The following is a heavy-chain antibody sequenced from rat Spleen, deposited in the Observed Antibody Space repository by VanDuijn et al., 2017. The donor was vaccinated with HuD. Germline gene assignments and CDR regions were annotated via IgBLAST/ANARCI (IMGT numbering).Heavy chain of an antibody. CDR3: TRSYGGYSSNWFAY. D-gene: IGHD1-11*01. CDR2: IWGDGST. CDR1: GFPLTKYS. J-gene: IGHJ3*01. V-gene: IGHV2-15*01. Sequence: QVQVKESGPGLVQASETLSLTCTVSGFPLTKYSVSWVRQPPGKGLEWMGGIWGDGSTDYNSTLKSRLSISRDTSKSQVFLKMNSLQTDDTAIYFCTRSYGGYSSNWFAYWGQGTLVTVSS.